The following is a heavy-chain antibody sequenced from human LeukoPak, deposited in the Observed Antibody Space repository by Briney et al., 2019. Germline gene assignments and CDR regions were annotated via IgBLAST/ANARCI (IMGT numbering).Heavy chain of an antibody. CDR2: INHSGSS. V-gene: IGHV4-34*01. J-gene: IGHJ6*03. Sequence: PSETLSLTCAVYGGSFSGYYWSWIRQPPGEGLEWIGEINHSGSSNYNPSLKSRVTISVDTSKNQFSLKLSSVTAADTAVYYCAREGSVNYYYYMDVWGKGTTVTVSS. D-gene: IGHD3-10*01. CDR1: GGSFSGYY. CDR3: AREGSVNYYYYMDV.